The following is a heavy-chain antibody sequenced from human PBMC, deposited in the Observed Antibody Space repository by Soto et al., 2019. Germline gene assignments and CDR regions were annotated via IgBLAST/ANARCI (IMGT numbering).Heavy chain of an antibody. CDR2: ISGNSGTT. CDR3: AKASSISWGVFDY. V-gene: IGHV3-23*01. Sequence: EVQLLESGGGLVQPGGSLRLSCAASGFTFSSSAMTWVRQAPGKGLEWVSFISGNSGTTYFADSVKGRFTISRDNSKSTLYLQMNSLRAEDTALYYCAKASSISWGVFDYWGQGTLITVSS. J-gene: IGHJ4*02. D-gene: IGHD6-13*01. CDR1: GFTFSSSA.